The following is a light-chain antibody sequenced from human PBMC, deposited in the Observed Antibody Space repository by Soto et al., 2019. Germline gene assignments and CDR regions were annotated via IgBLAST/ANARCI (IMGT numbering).Light chain of an antibody. Sequence: QAVLNQPACVSGSPGQSIAISCTGTSSDVGGYNYVSWYQQHPGKAPKLMIHEVSNRPSGISDRFSGSKSGNTASLTISGLQADDEADYYCSSHTRYSTRVFGTGTKVTVL. CDR3: SSHTRYSTRV. J-gene: IGLJ1*01. CDR2: EVS. CDR1: SSDVGGYNY. V-gene: IGLV2-14*01.